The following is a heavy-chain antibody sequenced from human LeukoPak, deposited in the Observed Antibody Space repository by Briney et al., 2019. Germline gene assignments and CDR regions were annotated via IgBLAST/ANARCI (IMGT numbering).Heavy chain of an antibody. J-gene: IGHJ4*02. CDR1: GYTFNGYY. D-gene: IGHD6-19*01. V-gene: IGHV1-2*02. CDR2: IDPNSGGT. CDR3: ARSSGWKYNIDY. Sequence: ASVKVSCKASGYTFNGYYKHWVRQAPGQGLEWMGWIDPNSGGTNYAQKFQGRVTMTRDTSISTAYMELSRLRSDDTAMYYCARSSGWKYNIDYWGQGTLVTVSS.